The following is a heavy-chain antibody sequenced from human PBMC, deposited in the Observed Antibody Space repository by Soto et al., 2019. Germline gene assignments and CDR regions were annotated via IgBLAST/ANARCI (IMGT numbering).Heavy chain of an antibody. Sequence: EVQLLESGGGLVQPGGSLRLSCAASGFTFSSYAMSWVRQAPGKGLEWVSAISGSGGSTYYADSVKGRFTISRDNSKNTLYLQMNSLRAEDTAVYYCALPQSQMGAARPVYYFDYWGQGTLVTVSS. CDR1: GFTFSSYA. CDR2: ISGSGGST. D-gene: IGHD6-6*01. V-gene: IGHV3-23*01. J-gene: IGHJ4*02. CDR3: ALPQSQMGAARPVYYFDY.